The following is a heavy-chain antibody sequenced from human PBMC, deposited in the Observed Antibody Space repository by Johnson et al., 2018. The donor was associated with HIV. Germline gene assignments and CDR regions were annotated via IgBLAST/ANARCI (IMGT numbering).Heavy chain of an antibody. Sequence: VQVVESGGGVVQPGRSLRLSCAASGFTFSSYAMHWVRQAPGKGLEWVAVISYDGSNKYYADSVKGRFTISRDNSKNTLYLQMNSLRAEDTAVYYCARVLTTRVACDSWGQATMVTVSS. D-gene: IGHD3-9*01. V-gene: IGHV3-30-3*01. J-gene: IGHJ3*02. CDR1: GFTFSSYA. CDR3: ARVLTTRVACDS. CDR2: ISYDGSNK.